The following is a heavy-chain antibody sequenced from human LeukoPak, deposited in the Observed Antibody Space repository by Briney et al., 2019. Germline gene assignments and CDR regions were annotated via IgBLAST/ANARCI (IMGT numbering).Heavy chain of an antibody. CDR3: ARDSMVRGNRWFDP. CDR2: INAGNGNT. D-gene: IGHD3-10*01. J-gene: IGHJ5*02. CDR1: GYTFTSYA. V-gene: IGHV1-3*01. Sequence: ASVKVSCKASGYTFTSYAMHWVRQAPGQRLEWMGWINAGNGNTKYSQKFQGRVTITRDTSASTAYMELSSLRSEDTAVYYCARDSMVRGNRWFDPWGQGTLVSVSS.